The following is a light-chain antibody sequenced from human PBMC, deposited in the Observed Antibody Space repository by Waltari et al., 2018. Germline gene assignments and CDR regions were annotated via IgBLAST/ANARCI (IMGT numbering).Light chain of an antibody. Sequence: DIQMTQSPSTLAASVGDRVTNPCRASQRIGRWLAWYQQKPGKAPKLLIHTTSSLQTGVPSRFSGSGSGTEFTLTISSLQPDDFATYYCQQYNTSSAFGQGTKVDIK. CDR3: QQYNTSSA. CDR1: QRIGRW. V-gene: IGKV1-5*03. J-gene: IGKJ1*01. CDR2: TTS.